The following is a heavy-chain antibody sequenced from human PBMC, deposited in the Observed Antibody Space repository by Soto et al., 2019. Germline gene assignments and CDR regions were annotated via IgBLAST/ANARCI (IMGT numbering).Heavy chain of an antibody. CDR3: ARLGFSGYAPFDY. Sequence: SVKVSCKASGGTFSSYAISWVRQAPGQGLEWMGGIIPIFGTANYAQKFQGRVTITADESTSTAYMELSSLRSEDTAVYYCARLGFSGYAPFDYWGQGTLVTVSS. CDR1: GGTFSSYA. D-gene: IGHD5-12*01. V-gene: IGHV1-69*13. J-gene: IGHJ4*02. CDR2: IIPIFGTA.